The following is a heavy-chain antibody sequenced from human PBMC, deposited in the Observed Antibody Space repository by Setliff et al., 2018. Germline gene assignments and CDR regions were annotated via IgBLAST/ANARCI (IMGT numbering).Heavy chain of an antibody. CDR2: IGAYNGNT. D-gene: IGHD6-19*01. CDR3: ARVTIAVAGYFDF. Sequence: ASVKVSCKASGYTFINYGVTWVRQAPGQGLEWMGWIGAYNGNTYNAHKFQGRVTMTSDTSTSTAYMELRSLRSDDTAVYYCARVTIAVAGYFDFWGQGTLVTVSS. V-gene: IGHV1-18*01. J-gene: IGHJ4*02. CDR1: GYTFINYG.